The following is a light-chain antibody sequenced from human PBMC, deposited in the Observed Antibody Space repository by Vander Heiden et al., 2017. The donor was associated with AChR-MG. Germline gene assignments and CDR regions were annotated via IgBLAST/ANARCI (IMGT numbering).Light chain of an antibody. CDR2: EDT. J-gene: IGLJ2*01. Sequence: SYALTPPPSVSVSPGQTASITCSGDKLGDKYACWYQQKPGQSPVLVIYEDTKRPSGIPERFSGSNSGNTATLTISGTQAMDEADYYCQAWDNTIVIFGGGTKLTVL. CDR3: QAWDNTIVI. V-gene: IGLV3-1*01. CDR1: KLGDKY.